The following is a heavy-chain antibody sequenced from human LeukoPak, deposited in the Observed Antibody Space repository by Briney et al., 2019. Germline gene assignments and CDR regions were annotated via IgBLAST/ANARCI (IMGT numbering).Heavy chain of an antibody. J-gene: IGHJ3*02. CDR2: IYYSGST. Sequence: PSETLSLTRTVSGGSVSSGSYYWSWIRQPPGKGLEWIGYIYYSGSTYYNPSLKSRITITVDTSKNQFSLKLSSVTAADTAVYYCARVGVRFWEAFDIWGQGTLITVSS. V-gene: IGHV4-61*01. CDR3: ARVGVRFWEAFDI. D-gene: IGHD3-3*01. CDR1: GGSVSSGSYY.